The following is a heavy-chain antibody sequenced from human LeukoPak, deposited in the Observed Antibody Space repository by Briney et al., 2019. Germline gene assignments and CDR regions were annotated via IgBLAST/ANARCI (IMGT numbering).Heavy chain of an antibody. CDR2: INRDGTEK. CDR3: VRGDWYFES. Sequence: GGSLRLSFATHGFNFSDSRMTWVRQAPGKGLQWVANINRDGTEKHFLDSIEGRFTISRDNRKKSLYLQMNSMRPQDTAVYFCVRGDWYFESWGQGTLVTVSS. J-gene: IGHJ4*02. D-gene: IGHD2-21*01. CDR1: GFNFSDSR. V-gene: IGHV3-7*04.